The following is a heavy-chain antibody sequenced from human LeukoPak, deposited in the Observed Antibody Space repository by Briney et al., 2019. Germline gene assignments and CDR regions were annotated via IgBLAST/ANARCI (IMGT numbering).Heavy chain of an antibody. CDR2: MDYSRST. CDR1: VCSISSYY. Sequence: SETLSLTCIVSVCSISSYYWSWIRQPPGKGLEWIGYMDYSRSTNYDPSRKSQVTISGDRSKNQFSLKVTSVTAADTAVYYCARDIDGGFFDSWGPGTLVTVSS. CDR3: ARDIDGGFFDS. V-gene: IGHV4-59*01. D-gene: IGHD4-23*01. J-gene: IGHJ4*02.